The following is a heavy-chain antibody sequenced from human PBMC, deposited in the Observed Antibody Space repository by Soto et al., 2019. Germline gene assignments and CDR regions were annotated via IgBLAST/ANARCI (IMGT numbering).Heavy chain of an antibody. D-gene: IGHD4-17*01. Sequence: GGSLRLSCAASGFTFSSYWMTWVRQAPGKGLEWVANIKQDGSEKNYVDSVKGRFTISRDNAKKSLSLQMNSLRADDTAVYYCATMTRVITPDILDIWGQGTMVTVS. CDR2: IKQDGSEK. CDR1: GFTFSSYW. V-gene: IGHV3-7*03. J-gene: IGHJ3*02. CDR3: ATMTRVITPDILDI.